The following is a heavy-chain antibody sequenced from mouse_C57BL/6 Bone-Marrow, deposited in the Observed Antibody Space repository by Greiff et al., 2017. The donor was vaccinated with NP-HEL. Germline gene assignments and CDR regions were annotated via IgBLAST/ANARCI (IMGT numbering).Heavy chain of an antibody. CDR3: AREWGRSYYSNFLDY. CDR2: IDPSDSDT. CDR1: GYTFTSYW. Sequence: QVQLQQPGAELVRPGSSVKLSCKASGYTFTSYWMHWVKQRPIQGLEWIGNIDPSDSDTHYNQKFKDKATLTVDKSSSTAYMQLSSLTSEDSAVYYCAREWGRSYYSNFLDYWGQGTTLTVSS. J-gene: IGHJ2*01. V-gene: IGHV1-52*01. D-gene: IGHD2-5*01.